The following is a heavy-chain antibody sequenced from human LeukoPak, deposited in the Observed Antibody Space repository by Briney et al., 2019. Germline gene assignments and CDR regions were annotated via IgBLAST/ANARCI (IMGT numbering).Heavy chain of an antibody. D-gene: IGHD2-21*02. Sequence: SVKVSCKASGYTFTSYGISWVRQAPGQGLEWMGRIIPILGIANYAQKFQGRVTITADKSTSTAYMELSSLRSEDTAVYYCARDQAYCGGDCYLYYFDYWGQGTLVTVSS. CDR3: ARDQAYCGGDCYLYYFDY. V-gene: IGHV1-69*04. J-gene: IGHJ4*02. CDR2: IIPILGIA. CDR1: GYTFTSYG.